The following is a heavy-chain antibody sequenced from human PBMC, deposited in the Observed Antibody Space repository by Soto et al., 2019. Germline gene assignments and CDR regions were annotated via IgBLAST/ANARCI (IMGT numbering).Heavy chain of an antibody. Sequence: GGSLRLSCAASGFTFDDYAMHWVRQAPGKGLEWVSGISWNSGSIGYADSVKGRFTISRDNAKNSLYLQMNSLRAEDTALYYCAKDNLGDSSGYFAYFDDWGQGTLVTVSS. J-gene: IGHJ4*02. CDR3: AKDNLGDSSGYFAYFDD. CDR1: GFTFDDYA. D-gene: IGHD3-22*01. V-gene: IGHV3-9*01. CDR2: ISWNSGSI.